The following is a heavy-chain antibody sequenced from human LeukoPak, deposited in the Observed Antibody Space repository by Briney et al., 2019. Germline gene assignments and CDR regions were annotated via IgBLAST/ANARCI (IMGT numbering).Heavy chain of an antibody. D-gene: IGHD3-10*02. J-gene: IGHJ6*04. CDR2: IKQDGSEK. Sequence: GGSLRLSCAASGFTFNSYWMSWVRQAPGKGLEWVANIKQDGSEKYYVDSVKGRFTISRDNAKNSLYLQMNSLRAEDTAVYYCAELGITMIGGVWGKGTTVTISS. V-gene: IGHV3-7*01. CDR1: GFTFNSYW. CDR3: AELGITMIGGV.